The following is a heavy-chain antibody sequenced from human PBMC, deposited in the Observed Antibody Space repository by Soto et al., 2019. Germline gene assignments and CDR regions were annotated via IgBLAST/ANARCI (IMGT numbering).Heavy chain of an antibody. Sequence: SETLSLTCAVSGGSISSGGYSWSWIRQPPGKGLEWIGYIYHSGSTYYNPSLKSRVTISVDRSKNQFSLKLSSVTAADTAVYYCARGRYYGSGSLYYYYYGMDVWGQGTTVTVSS. CDR3: ARGRYYGSGSLYYYYYGMDV. CDR2: IYHSGST. J-gene: IGHJ6*02. D-gene: IGHD3-10*01. V-gene: IGHV4-30-2*01. CDR1: GGSISSGGYS.